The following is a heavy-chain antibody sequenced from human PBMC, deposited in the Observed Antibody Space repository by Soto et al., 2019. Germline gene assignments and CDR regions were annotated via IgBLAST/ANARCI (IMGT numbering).Heavy chain of an antibody. J-gene: IGHJ4*02. D-gene: IGHD3-10*01. CDR1: GGSINNSSFY. CDR3: ARRPLVRGIIPYYFDS. CDR2: IYYSGSA. Sequence: LSLTCTVSGGSINNSSFYWGWVRQPPGKRLEWIGSIYYSGSAYYNPSLKSRLTISVDTSKNQFSLNLSSVTAADTAVYFCARRPLVRGIIPYYFDSWGQGTLVTVSS. V-gene: IGHV4-39*01.